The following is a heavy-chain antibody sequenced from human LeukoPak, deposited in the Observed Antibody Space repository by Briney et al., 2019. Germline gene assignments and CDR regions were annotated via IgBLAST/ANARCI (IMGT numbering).Heavy chain of an antibody. V-gene: IGHV1-69*04. CDR2: IIPILGIA. D-gene: IGHD6-13*01. CDR1: GGTFSSYA. Sequence: SVKVSCKASGGTFSSYAISWVRQAPGQGLEWMGRIIPILGIANYAQKFQGRVTITADKSTSTAYMELSSLRSEDTAVYYCARSSPGRPWYSSSWWFDYWGQGTLVTVSS. J-gene: IGHJ4*02. CDR3: ARSSPGRPWYSSSWWFDY.